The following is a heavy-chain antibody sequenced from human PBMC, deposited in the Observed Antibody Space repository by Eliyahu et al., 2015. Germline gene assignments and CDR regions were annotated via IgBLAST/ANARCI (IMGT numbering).Heavy chain of an antibody. V-gene: IGHV4-34*01. CDR2: INHSGST. J-gene: IGHJ4*02. Sequence: QVQLQQWGAGLLKPSETLSLTCAXDGGSFSGYYWXWIXQPPGKGLEXIGEINHSGSTNYNPSLKSRVTISVDTSKNQFSLKLSSVTAADTAVYYCARGDPFDYWGQGTLVTVSS. CDR1: GGSFSGYY. CDR3: ARGDPFDY.